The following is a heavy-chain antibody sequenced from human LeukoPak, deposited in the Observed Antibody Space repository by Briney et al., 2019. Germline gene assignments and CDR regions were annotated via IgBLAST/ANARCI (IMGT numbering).Heavy chain of an antibody. V-gene: IGHV3-7*03. J-gene: IGHJ6*03. CDR3: AKDGAIQYYYYYYMDV. CDR1: GFTFSSSY. CDR2: IKQDGSEK. Sequence: GGSLRLSCAVSGFTFSSSYMNWVRQAPGKGLEWVANIKQDGSEKYYVDSVKGRFTISRDNSKNSLYLQMNSLRAEDSALYYCAKDGAIQYYYYYYMDVWGKGTTVTVSS. D-gene: IGHD2-21*01.